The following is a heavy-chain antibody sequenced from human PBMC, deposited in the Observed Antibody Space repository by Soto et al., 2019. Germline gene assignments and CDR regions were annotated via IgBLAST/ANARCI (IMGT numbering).Heavy chain of an antibody. CDR2: INPNSGGT. D-gene: IGHD6-13*01. V-gene: IGHV1-2*04. J-gene: IGHJ3*02. CDR3: AREGGGYSSSWYGVAFDI. CDR1: GYTFTGYY. Sequence: ASVKVSCKASGYTFTGYYMHWVRQAPGQGLEWMGWINPNSGGTNYAQKFQGWVTMTRDTSISTAYMELSRLRSDDTAVYYCAREGGGYSSSWYGVAFDIWGQGTMVTVSS.